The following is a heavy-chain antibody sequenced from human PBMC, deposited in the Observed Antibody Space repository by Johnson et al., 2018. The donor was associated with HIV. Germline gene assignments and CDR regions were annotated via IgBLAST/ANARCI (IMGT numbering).Heavy chain of an antibody. Sequence: VQLVESGGGLVQPGGSLRLSCAASGFTFSSYWMSWVRQAPGKGLEWVANIKQDGREKYYVDSVKGRFTISRDNAKNSLYLQMNSLRAEDTAVYYCARERASSAFDIWGQGTMVTVSS. J-gene: IGHJ3*02. CDR3: ARERASSAFDI. CDR2: IKQDGREK. V-gene: IGHV3-7*01. CDR1: GFTFSSYW.